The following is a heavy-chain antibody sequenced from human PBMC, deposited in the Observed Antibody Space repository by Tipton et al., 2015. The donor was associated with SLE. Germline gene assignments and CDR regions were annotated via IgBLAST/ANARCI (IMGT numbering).Heavy chain of an antibody. CDR2: IYSSGTT. D-gene: IGHD1-1*01. CDR1: GGSFSGYY. Sequence: TLSLTCAVYGGSFSGYYWSWIRQPAGKGLEWIGRIYSSGTTNYYPSLKSRVTMSVDTSKNQFSLKLTSVTAADTAVYYCARENWSFSHLDVWGKGTTVTVSS. V-gene: IGHV4-4*07. J-gene: IGHJ6*04. CDR3: ARENWSFSHLDV.